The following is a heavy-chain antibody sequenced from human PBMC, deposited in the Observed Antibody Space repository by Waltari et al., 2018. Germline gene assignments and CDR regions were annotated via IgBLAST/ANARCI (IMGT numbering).Heavy chain of an antibody. J-gene: IGHJ4*02. D-gene: IGHD1-26*01. CDR1: GFTFSSYS. Sequence: EVQLVESGGGLVKPGGSLRLSCAASGFTFSSYSMNWVRKAPGKGLEWVSSISSSSSYIYYADSVKGRFTTSRDNAKNSLYLQMNSLRAEDTAVYYCARTPSNSGSASDYWGQGTLVTVSS. CDR3: ARTPSNSGSASDY. CDR2: ISSSSSYI. V-gene: IGHV3-21*01.